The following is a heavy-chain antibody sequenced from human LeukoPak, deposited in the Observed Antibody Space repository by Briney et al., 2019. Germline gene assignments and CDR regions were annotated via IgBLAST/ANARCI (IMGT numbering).Heavy chain of an antibody. CDR1: GFTFTYYG. D-gene: IGHD6-13*01. V-gene: IGHV3-23*01. J-gene: IGHJ1*01. Sequence: TGGSLRLSCAASGFTFTYYGMTWVRQAPGKGLEWVSSVSGSDGGTYYADSVKGRFTISRDTSKNTLYLQMNSLRAEDSAVYYCAKQQMVQGYFQHWGQGTLVTVSS. CDR3: AKQQMVQGYFQH. CDR2: VSGSDGGT.